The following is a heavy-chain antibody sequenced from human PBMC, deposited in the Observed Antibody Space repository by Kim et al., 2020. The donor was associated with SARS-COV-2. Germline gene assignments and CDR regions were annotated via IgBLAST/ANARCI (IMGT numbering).Heavy chain of an antibody. J-gene: IGHJ4*02. D-gene: IGHD3-16*01. CDR2: ISYDGSNK. Sequence: GGSLRLSCAASGFTFSSYAMHWVRQAPGKGLEWVAVISYDGSNKYYADSVKGRFTISRDNSKNTLYLQMNSLRAEDTAVYYCARGTWGGQYYFDYWGQGT. V-gene: IGHV3-30-3*01. CDR1: GFTFSSYA. CDR3: ARGTWGGQYYFDY.